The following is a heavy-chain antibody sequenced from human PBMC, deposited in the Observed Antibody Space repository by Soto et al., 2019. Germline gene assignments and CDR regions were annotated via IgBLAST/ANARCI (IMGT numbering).Heavy chain of an antibody. CDR3: AKDTRDSGSYCLFDY. Sequence: GGSLRLSXAASGFTFSSYAMSWVRQAPGKGLEWVSAISGSGGSTYYADSVKGRFTISRDNSKNTLYLQMNSLRAEDTAVYYCAKDTRDSGSYCLFDYWGQGTLVTVSS. CDR2: ISGSGGST. D-gene: IGHD1-26*01. V-gene: IGHV3-23*01. J-gene: IGHJ4*02. CDR1: GFTFSSYA.